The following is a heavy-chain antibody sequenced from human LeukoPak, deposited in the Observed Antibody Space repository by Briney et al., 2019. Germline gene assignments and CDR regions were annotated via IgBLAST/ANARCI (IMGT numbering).Heavy chain of an antibody. Sequence: GGSLRLSXAASGFTFSSYRMSWVRQAPGKGLEWVSYISSSGSTIHYVDSVKGRFTISRENAKNSLYLQMNSLRAEDTAVYYCARAWSGSSWPSDYWGQGTLVTVSS. V-gene: IGHV3-48*01. D-gene: IGHD6-13*01. CDR3: ARAWSGSSWPSDY. J-gene: IGHJ4*02. CDR2: ISSSGSTI. CDR1: GFTFSSYR.